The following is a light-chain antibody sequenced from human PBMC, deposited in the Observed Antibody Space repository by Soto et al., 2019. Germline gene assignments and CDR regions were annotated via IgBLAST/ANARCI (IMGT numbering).Light chain of an antibody. CDR1: QAVNTR. V-gene: IGKV3-20*01. J-gene: IGKJ4*01. Sequence: EIVLTQSPATLSSFPGDRVTLSCRASQAVNTRLAWYQHKPGQAPRLLIYAASSRATGVPDRFSGSGSGTDFTLTISRLEPEDFALYYCQQYGSSPPFAFGGGTKIEIK. CDR3: QQYGSSPPFA. CDR2: AAS.